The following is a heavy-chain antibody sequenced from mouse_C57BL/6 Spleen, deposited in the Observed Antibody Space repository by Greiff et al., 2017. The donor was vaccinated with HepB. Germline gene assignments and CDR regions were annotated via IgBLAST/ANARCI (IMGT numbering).Heavy chain of an antibody. CDR3: ARYEVDYFDY. V-gene: IGHV7-3*01. Sequence: EVQLVESGGGLVQPGGSLSLSCAASGFTFTDYYMSWVRQPPGKALEWLGFIRNKANGYTTEYSASVKGRFTISRDNSQSILYLQMNALRAEDSATYYCARYEVDYFDYWGQGTTLTVSS. CDR1: GFTFTDYY. CDR2: IRNKANGYTT. J-gene: IGHJ2*01. D-gene: IGHD1-1*01.